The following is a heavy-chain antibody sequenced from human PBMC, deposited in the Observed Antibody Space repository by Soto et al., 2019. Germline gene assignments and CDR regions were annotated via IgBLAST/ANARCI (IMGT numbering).Heavy chain of an antibody. J-gene: IGHJ6*02. D-gene: IGHD2-2*01. CDR1: GGTFSSYA. Sequence: QVQLVQSGAEVKKPGSSVKVSCKASGGTFSSYAISWVRQAPGQGLEWMGGIIPISGTENYAQKFQGRVTITADESTSTADMELSRLISEDTAVYYCARSQGSSTSLEIYYYYYYGMDVWGQGTTVTVSS. V-gene: IGHV1-69*01. CDR2: IIPISGTE. CDR3: ARSQGSSTSLEIYYYYYYGMDV.